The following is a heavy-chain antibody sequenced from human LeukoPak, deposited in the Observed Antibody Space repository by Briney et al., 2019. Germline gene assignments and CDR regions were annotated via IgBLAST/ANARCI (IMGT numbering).Heavy chain of an antibody. CDR1: GGSFSGYY. V-gene: IGHV4-34*01. CDR2: INHSGST. CDR3: ARGVWAPFDS. Sequence: SETLPLTCAVYGGSFSGYYWSWIRQPPGKGLEWIGEINHSGSTNYNPSLKSRVTISVDTSKNQFSLKLSSVTAADTAVYYCARGVWAPFDSWGQGTLVSVSS. D-gene: IGHD7-27*01. J-gene: IGHJ4*02.